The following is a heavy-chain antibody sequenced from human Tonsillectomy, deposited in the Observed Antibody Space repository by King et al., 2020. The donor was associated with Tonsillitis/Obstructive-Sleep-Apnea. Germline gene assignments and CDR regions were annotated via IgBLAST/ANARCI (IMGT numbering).Heavy chain of an antibody. J-gene: IGHJ4*02. V-gene: IGHV1-3*01. CDR1: GYTFSTYN. D-gene: IGHD1-7*01. CDR3: ARETSNWNLYYFAY. Sequence: VQLVQSGTEVKKPGASMTVSCKASGYTFSTYNMHWVRQAPGQTLEWMGWINAGNANTKYSQKFQGRLTIIRDTSANTAYMELSSLRSEDTAVYYCARETSNWNLYYFAYWGQGTLVTVSS. CDR2: INAGNANT.